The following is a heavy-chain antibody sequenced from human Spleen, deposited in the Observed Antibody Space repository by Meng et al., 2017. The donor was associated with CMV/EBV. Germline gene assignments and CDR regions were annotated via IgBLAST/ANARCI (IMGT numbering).Heavy chain of an antibody. D-gene: IGHD1-26*01. Sequence: GGSLRLSCAASGFTFSNYWMHWVRQAPGKGLVWISRINNDGSDTDYADSVKGRFTMSRDNAKNTLYLQMNSLRAKDTAVYYCVKDGQWELLKYFDYWGQGTLVTVSS. CDR2: INNDGSDT. J-gene: IGHJ4*02. CDR3: VKDGQWELLKYFDY. V-gene: IGHV3-74*01. CDR1: GFTFSNYW.